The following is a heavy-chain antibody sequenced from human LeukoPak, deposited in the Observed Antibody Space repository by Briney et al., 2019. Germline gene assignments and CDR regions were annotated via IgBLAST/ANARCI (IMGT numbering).Heavy chain of an antibody. Sequence: SETLSLTCTVSGGSISSSSYYWGWIRQPPGKGLEWIGSIYYSGSTYYNPSLKSRVTISVDTSKNQFSLKLSSVTAADTAVYYCARDGYGSGSGLIHWGQGTLVTVSS. CDR2: IYYSGST. CDR3: ARDGYGSGSGLIH. CDR1: GGSISSSSYY. D-gene: IGHD3-10*01. V-gene: IGHV4-39*02. J-gene: IGHJ4*02.